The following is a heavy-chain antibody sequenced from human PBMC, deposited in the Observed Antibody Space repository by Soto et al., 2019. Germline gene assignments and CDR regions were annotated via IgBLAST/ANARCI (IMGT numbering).Heavy chain of an antibody. V-gene: IGHV4-59*08. J-gene: IGHJ4*02. CDR1: GDSISTDY. CDR2: IYYSGST. Sequence: PSETLSLTCTVSGDSISTDYWSWIRQSPGKGLEWIGYIYYSGSTNYNPSLKSRVTISVDTSKNQFSLKLSSVTAADTAVYYCARRYSSSFDYWGQGTLVTVSS. CDR3: ARRYSSSFDY. D-gene: IGHD6-13*01.